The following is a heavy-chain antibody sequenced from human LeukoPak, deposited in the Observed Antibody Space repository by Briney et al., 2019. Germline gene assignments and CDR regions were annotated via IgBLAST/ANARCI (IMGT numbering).Heavy chain of an antibody. J-gene: IGHJ4*02. V-gene: IGHV4-39*07. CDR2: INHSGST. CDR3: AREGYSSSSGFDY. D-gene: IGHD6-6*01. CDR1: GGSISSGSYY. Sequence: PSETLSLTCTVSGGSISSGSYYWSWIRQPPGKGLEWIGEINHSGSTNYNPSLKSRVTISVDTSKNQFSLKLSSVTAADTAVYYCAREGYSSSSGFDYWGQGTLVTVSS.